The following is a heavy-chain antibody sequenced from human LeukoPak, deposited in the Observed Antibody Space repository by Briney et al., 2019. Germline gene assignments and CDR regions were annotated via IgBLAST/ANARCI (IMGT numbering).Heavy chain of an antibody. CDR1: GFTFSSYW. J-gene: IGHJ6*02. CDR3: ARDRVVVPAANPQIGSYYYYGMDV. D-gene: IGHD2-2*01. Sequence: GGSLRLSCAASGFTFSSYWMSWVRQAPGKGLEWVANIKQDGSEKYYVDSVKGRFTISRDNAKNSLYLQMNSLRAEDTAVYYCARDRVVVPAANPQIGSYYYYGMDVWGQGTTVTVSS. V-gene: IGHV3-7*01. CDR2: IKQDGSEK.